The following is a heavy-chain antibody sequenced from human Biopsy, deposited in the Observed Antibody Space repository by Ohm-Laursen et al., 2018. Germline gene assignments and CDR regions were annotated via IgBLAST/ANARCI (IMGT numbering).Heavy chain of an antibody. V-gene: IGHV4-59*08. CDR1: GVSISSYF. CDR3: AAYYYDSSGYFYAFHY. CDR2: VSYSGNT. Sequence: SDTLSLTCAVSGVSISSYFWSWIRQPLGKGLEWIGYVSYSGNTKYSPSLKSRVIISADTSKNQFSLKLGSVTAADTAMYYCAAYYYDSSGYFYAFHYWGQGTLVTVSS. D-gene: IGHD3-22*01. J-gene: IGHJ4*02.